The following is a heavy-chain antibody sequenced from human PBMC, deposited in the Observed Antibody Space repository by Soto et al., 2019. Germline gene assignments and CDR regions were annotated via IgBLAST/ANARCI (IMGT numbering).Heavy chain of an antibody. J-gene: IGHJ6*02. CDR1: GFTFTSSA. CDR2: IVGGSGNT. Sequence: QMQLVQSGPEVKKPGTSVKVSCKASGFTFTSSAVQWVRQARGQRLEWIGWIVGGSGNTNYAQKFQERVTITRDMSTSTAYMELSSLRSEDTAVYYCAARGAKYYYYYGMDVWGQGTTVTVSS. CDR3: AARGAKYYYYYGMDV. V-gene: IGHV1-58*01.